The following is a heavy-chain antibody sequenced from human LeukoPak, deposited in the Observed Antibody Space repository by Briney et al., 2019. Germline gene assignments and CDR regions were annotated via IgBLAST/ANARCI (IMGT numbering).Heavy chain of an antibody. CDR1: GFTFSRYW. CDR3: ARDTAVAGLNDY. CDR2: IKQDGSEK. Sequence: PGGSLRLSCAASGFTFSRYWMTWVRQAPGTGLEWVANIKQDGSEKNYVDSVKGRFTISRDNAKNSLHLQMNSLRAEDTAVYYCARDTAVAGLNDYWGQGTLVTVSS. J-gene: IGHJ4*02. D-gene: IGHD6-19*01. V-gene: IGHV3-7*01.